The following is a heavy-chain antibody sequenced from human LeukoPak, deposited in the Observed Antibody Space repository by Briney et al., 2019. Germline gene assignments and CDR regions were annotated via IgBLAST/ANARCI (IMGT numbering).Heavy chain of an antibody. CDR1: GFTLSSYA. Sequence: GGSLRLSCAASGFTLSSYAMNWVRQAPGKGLEWVSAISGSGSAYYADSVKGRFTISRDNSKNTLYLQMNSLRAEDTAVYYCARESFCSGGSCYSGRAFDIWGQGTMVTVSP. J-gene: IGHJ3*02. V-gene: IGHV3-23*01. CDR2: ISGSGSA. CDR3: ARESFCSGGSCYSGRAFDI. D-gene: IGHD2-15*01.